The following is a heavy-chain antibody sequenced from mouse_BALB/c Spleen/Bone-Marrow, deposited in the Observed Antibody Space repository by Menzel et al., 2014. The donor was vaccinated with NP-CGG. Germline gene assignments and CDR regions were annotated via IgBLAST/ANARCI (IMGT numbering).Heavy chain of an antibody. V-gene: IGHV5-6-3*01. CDR3: ARDNYYDYDGFAY. Sequence: EVQLVESGGGLVQPGGSLKISCAASGFTSGSYGMSWVRQTPDKRLDLVATINSNGGSTYYPDSVKGRFTISRDNAKNTLYLQMSSLKSEDTAMYYCARDNYYDYDGFAYWGQGTLVTVSA. CDR1: GFTSGSYG. J-gene: IGHJ3*01. D-gene: IGHD2-4*01. CDR2: INSNGGST.